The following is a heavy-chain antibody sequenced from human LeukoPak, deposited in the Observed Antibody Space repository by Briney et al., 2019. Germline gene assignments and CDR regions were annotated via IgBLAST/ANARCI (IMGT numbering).Heavy chain of an antibody. Sequence: GGSLKLSCAASGFTFSSCALSWIRQAPGKGLEWVSYISGSGSTTYYADSVRGRFTISRDNAKNSLYLQMNSLRAEDTAVYYCAGGRRYSASWYGDSWGQGTLVTVSS. J-gene: IGHJ5*01. CDR2: ISGSGSTT. D-gene: IGHD6-13*01. CDR3: AGGRRYSASWYGDS. V-gene: IGHV3-11*01. CDR1: GFTFSSCA.